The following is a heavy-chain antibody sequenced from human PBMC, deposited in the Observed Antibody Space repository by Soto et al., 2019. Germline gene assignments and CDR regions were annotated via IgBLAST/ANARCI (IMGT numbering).Heavy chain of an antibody. CDR1: GGSISSGGYS. CDR3: ARSKGVVAATRFWFDP. D-gene: IGHD2-15*01. Sequence: QLQLQESGSGLVKPSQTLSLTCAVSGGSISSGGYSWSWIRQPPGKGLEWIGYIYHSGSTDYNPSLKSLFTISVDRSKNQFALKLSPVTAADTAVYYCARSKGVVAATRFWFDPWGQGTLVTVSS. J-gene: IGHJ5*02. CDR2: IYHSGST. V-gene: IGHV4-30-2*01.